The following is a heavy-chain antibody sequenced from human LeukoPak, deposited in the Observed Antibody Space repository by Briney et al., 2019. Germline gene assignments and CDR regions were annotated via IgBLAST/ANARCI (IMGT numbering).Heavy chain of an antibody. J-gene: IGHJ3*02. CDR1: NDSISSGDYY. V-gene: IGHV4-30-4*01. CDR3: ARISYPPLMDKGVAFDI. CDR2: IFHRGGT. D-gene: IGHD2-2*03. Sequence: PSETLSLTCTVSNDSISSGDYYWNWIRQPPGKGLEWIGYIFHRGGTSYNPSLKSRILFSVDTSQNQFSLKLNSVTAADTAVYYCARISYPPLMDKGVAFDIWGQGTMVTVSS.